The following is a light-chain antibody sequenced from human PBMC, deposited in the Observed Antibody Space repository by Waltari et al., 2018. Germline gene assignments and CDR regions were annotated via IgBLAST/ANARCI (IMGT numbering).Light chain of an antibody. CDR3: QQSYSIPNT. V-gene: IGKV1-39*01. J-gene: IGKJ2*01. CDR2: GAS. CDR1: QRISSY. Sequence: DIQMTQSPSSLSASVGDRVTISCRASQRISSYLNWYQQIPGKAPKLLIYGASSLQSAVPSRFTGSGSGTDFTLTISSLQFEDFATYYCQQSYSIPNTFGQGTKLEI.